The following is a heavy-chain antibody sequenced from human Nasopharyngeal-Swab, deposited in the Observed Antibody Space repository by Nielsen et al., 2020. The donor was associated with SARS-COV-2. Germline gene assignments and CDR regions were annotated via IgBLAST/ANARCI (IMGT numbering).Heavy chain of an antibody. CDR3: AKDTYDSSGYFRIYYYYGMDV. Sequence: GGPLRLSCAASGFSFSSFWMHWVRQVPGEGLVWVSRIDTGGTRTDYAESVKGRFTISRDNSKNTLYLQMNSLRAEDTAVYYCAKDTYDSSGYFRIYYYYGMDVWGQGTTVTVSS. J-gene: IGHJ6*02. CDR1: GFSFSSFW. V-gene: IGHV3-74*01. D-gene: IGHD3-22*01. CDR2: IDTGGTRT.